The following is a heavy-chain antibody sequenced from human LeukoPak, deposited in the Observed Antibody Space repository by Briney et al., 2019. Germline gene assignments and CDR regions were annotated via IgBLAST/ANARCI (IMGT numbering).Heavy chain of an antibody. J-gene: IGHJ4*02. V-gene: IGHV4-34*01. D-gene: IGHD5-18*01. CDR2: INHSGST. CDR3: ARGFPTPGYSYGYSFDY. CDR1: GGSFSGYY. Sequence: PSETLSLTCAVYGGSFSGYYWSWIRQPPGKGLEWIGEINHSGSTNYNPSLKSRATISVDTSKNQFSLKLSSVTAADTAVYYCARGFPTPGYSYGYSFDYWGQGTLVTVSS.